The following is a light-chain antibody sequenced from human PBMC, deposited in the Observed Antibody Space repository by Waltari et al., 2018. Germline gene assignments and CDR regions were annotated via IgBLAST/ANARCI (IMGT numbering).Light chain of an antibody. Sequence: QSALTQPASVSGSPGQSIPISCTGTSSDVGSHNLVSWYQNHPGNAPKPIIYNYHHHPGKAPKLMIYEDTKRPSGVSNRFSSSKSGNTASLTISGLQAEDEADYYCCSYAGSTASILLGGGTKLTVL. CDR3: CSYAGSTASIL. J-gene: IGLJ2*01. CDR2: EDT. CDR1: SSDVGSHNL. V-gene: IGLV2-23*01.